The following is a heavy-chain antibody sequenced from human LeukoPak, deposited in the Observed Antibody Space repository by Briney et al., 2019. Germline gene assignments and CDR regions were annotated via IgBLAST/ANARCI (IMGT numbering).Heavy chain of an antibody. D-gene: IGHD6-13*01. CDR3: ALYSSSWYYFDY. CDR2: IYSGGST. J-gene: IGHJ4*02. CDR1: GFTVSSNY. Sequence: PGGSLRLSCAASGFTVSSNYMSWVRQAPGKGLEWVSAIYSGGSTYYADSVKGRFTISRDNSKNTLYLQMNSLRAEDTAVYYCALYSSSWYYFDYWGQGTLVTVSS. V-gene: IGHV3-53*01.